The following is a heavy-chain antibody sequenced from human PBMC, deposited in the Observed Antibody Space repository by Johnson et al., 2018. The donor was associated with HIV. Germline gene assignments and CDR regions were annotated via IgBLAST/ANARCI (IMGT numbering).Heavy chain of an antibody. CDR3: AKSVRYNFWSGYQGDDAFDI. Sequence: EVQLVESGGGVVQPGGSLRLSCAASGFTFSSYAMSWVRQAPGKGLEWVSAISGSGGSTYYADSVKGRYTISRDNSKNTLYLQMNSLRAEDTAVYYCAKSVRYNFWSGYQGDDAFDIWGQGTMVTVSS. CDR2: ISGSGGST. D-gene: IGHD3-3*01. CDR1: GFTFSSYA. V-gene: IGHV3-23*04. J-gene: IGHJ3*02.